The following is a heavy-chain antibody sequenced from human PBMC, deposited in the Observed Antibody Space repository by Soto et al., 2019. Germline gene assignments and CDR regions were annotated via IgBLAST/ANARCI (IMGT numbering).Heavy chain of an antibody. Sequence: SETLSLTCAVYGGSFSGYYWSWIRQPPGKGLEWIGEINHSGSTNYNPSLKSRVTISVDTSKNQFSLKLSSATAADTAVYYCARYGGYGSLGVWFDPWGQGTLVTVSS. V-gene: IGHV4-34*01. CDR3: ARYGGYGSLGVWFDP. CDR2: INHSGST. CDR1: GGSFSGYY. D-gene: IGHD3-10*01. J-gene: IGHJ5*02.